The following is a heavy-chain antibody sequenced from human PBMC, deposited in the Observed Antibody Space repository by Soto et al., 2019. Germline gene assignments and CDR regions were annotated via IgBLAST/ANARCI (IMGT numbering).Heavy chain of an antibody. Sequence: QVQLVESGGGLVKPGGSLRLSCAASGFTFSDYYMSWSRQAPGKGLEWVSYITSSSSNFTNYADSVKGRFTISRDNAKNSVYLQMDSLRVEDTAVYYCVRDRGDSGFFSLGQGALVTVSA. J-gene: IGHJ5*02. CDR2: ITSSSSNFT. CDR1: GFTFSDYY. D-gene: IGHD5-12*01. CDR3: VRDRGDSGFFS. V-gene: IGHV3-11*06.